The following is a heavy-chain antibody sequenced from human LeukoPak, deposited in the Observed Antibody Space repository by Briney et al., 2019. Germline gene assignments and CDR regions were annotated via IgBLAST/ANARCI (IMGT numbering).Heavy chain of an antibody. CDR3: AKDRPNYYGSNGHYYRRDGDY. J-gene: IGHJ4*02. V-gene: IGHV3-23*01. D-gene: IGHD3-22*01. Sequence: GGSLRLSCAASGFTFSIYAMSWVRQAPGKGLQWVSSITSSGDGTYYEDSVKGGFTISRDNSENMLYLQMNSLRVEDTAVYFCAKDRPNYYGSNGHYYRRDGDYWGQGTLVTVSS. CDR2: ITSSGDGT. CDR1: GFTFSIYA.